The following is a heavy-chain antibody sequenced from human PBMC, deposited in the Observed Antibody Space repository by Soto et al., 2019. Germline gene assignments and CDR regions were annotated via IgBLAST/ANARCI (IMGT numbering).Heavy chain of an antibody. J-gene: IGHJ4*02. Sequence: QITLKESGPTLVNPTQTLTLTCSFSGFTLSTRGGAVGWIRQPPGKALEWLTLIYWDDDKRFSPSLKSRLTITKDTSKNQVVLIMTDMDPVDTATYFSAHSLGQSPPGYWGPGTLVTVSS. CDR3: AHSLGQSPPGY. V-gene: IGHV2-5*02. CDR1: GFTLSTRGGA. CDR2: IYWDDDK. D-gene: IGHD6-19*01.